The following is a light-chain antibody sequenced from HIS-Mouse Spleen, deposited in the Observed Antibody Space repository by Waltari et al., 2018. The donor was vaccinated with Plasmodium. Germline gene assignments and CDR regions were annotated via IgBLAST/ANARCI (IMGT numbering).Light chain of an antibody. CDR1: NIGSKS. V-gene: IGLV3-21*02. J-gene: IGLJ2*01. Sequence: SYVLTQPPSVSVAPGQTARITCGGNNIGSKSVHWYQQKPGQAPVLVVYDDSDRPSVSPGRFSGSNSGNTATLTISRVEAGDEADYYCQVWDSSSDHVVFGGGTKLTVL. CDR3: QVWDSSSDHVV. CDR2: DDS.